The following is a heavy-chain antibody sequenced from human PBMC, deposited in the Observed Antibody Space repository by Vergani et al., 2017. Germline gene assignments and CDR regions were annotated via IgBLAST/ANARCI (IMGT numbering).Heavy chain of an antibody. Sequence: EVQLLESGGGLVQPGGSLRLSCAASGFTFSSYAMSWVRQAPGKGLEWVSAISGSGGSTYYADSVKGRFTISRDNAKNSLYLQMNSLRAEDTAVYYCARVILLWFGELLSYYYYGMDVWGQGTTVTVSS. CDR2: ISGSGGST. CDR1: GFTFSSYA. CDR3: ARVILLWFGELLSYYYYGMDV. V-gene: IGHV3-23*01. D-gene: IGHD3-10*01. J-gene: IGHJ6*02.